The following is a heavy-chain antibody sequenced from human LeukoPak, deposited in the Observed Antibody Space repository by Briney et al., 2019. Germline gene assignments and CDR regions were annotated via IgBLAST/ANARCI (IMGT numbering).Heavy chain of an antibody. CDR3: ARSYFDSSGYYVLLYFDY. J-gene: IGHJ4*02. D-gene: IGHD3-22*01. CDR1: GGSFSAYY. CDR2: INHSGST. V-gene: IGHV4-34*01. Sequence: SETLSLTCPVYGGSFSAYYWSWIRQPPGKGLEWNGEINHSGSTNYNPSLKSRVTISVDTSKNQFSLKLSSVTAADTAVYYCARSYFDSSGYYVLLYFDYWGQGTLVTVSS.